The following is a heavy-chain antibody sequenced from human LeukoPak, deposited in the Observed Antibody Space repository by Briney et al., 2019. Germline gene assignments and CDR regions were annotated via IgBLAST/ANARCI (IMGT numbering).Heavy chain of an antibody. CDR1: GFTFSSYG. Sequence: PRRSLRLSCAASGFTFSSYGMHWVRQAPGKGLGWVALTSYNGRNKYYTDSVKRRFSISRDNSQRTVFLQMNNVKTEDTAIYYCAKATNYDFWSGSVGLDHWGQGFLVTVSS. CDR3: AKATNYDFWSGSVGLDH. V-gene: IGHV3-30*18. CDR2: TSYNGRNK. J-gene: IGHJ4*02. D-gene: IGHD3-3*01.